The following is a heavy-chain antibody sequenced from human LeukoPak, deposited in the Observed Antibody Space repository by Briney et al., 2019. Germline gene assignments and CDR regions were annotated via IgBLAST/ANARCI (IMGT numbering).Heavy chain of an antibody. CDR1: GFIVSNNY. V-gene: IGHV3-66*01. CDR3: ARSLSSGSYYNTLDY. Sequence: GGSLRLSCAASGFIVSNNYMSWVRQAPGKGLEWVSVIYSGGGGSTYYADSVQGRFTISRDNSKNTLYLQMNSLRAEDTAVYYCARSLSSGSYYNTLDYWGQGTLVTVSS. D-gene: IGHD3-10*01. CDR2: IYSGGGGST. J-gene: IGHJ4*02.